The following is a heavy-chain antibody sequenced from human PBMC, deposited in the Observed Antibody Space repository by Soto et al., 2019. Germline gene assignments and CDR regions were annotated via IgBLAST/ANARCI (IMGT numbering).Heavy chain of an antibody. Sequence: SXKVSFKASGYTXTSYGIRWVRQAPGQGLEWMGWISAYNGNTNYAQKLQGRVTMKTDTSTRTAYIELRSLRSDDKSVYYCARDLDIVVVVAATGGYAFDIWGQGTMGTVS. D-gene: IGHD2-15*01. V-gene: IGHV1-18*04. CDR2: ISAYNGNT. J-gene: IGHJ3*02. CDR3: ARDLDIVVVVAATGGYAFDI. CDR1: GYTXTSYG.